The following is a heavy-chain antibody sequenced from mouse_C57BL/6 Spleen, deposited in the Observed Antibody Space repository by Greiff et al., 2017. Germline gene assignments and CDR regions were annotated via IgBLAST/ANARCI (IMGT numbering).Heavy chain of an antibody. CDR1: GYTFTDYY. CDR3: ARLARAMDY. Sequence: EVQLQQSGPELVKPGASVKISCKASGYTFTDYYMNWVKQSHGKSLEWIGDINPNNGGTSYNQKFKGKATLTVDKSSSTAYMELRSLTSEDSAVYYCARLARAMDYWGQGTSVTVSS. CDR2: INPNNGGT. V-gene: IGHV1-26*01. J-gene: IGHJ4*01.